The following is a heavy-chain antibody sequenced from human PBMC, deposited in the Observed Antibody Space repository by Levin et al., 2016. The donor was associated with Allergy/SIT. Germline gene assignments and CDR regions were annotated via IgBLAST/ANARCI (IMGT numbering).Heavy chain of an antibody. V-gene: IGHV4-4*07. D-gene: IGHD6-13*01. J-gene: IGHJ1*01. Sequence: SETLSLTCTVSGGSISSYYWSWIRQPAGKGLEWIGRIYTSGSTNYNPSLKSRVTISVDTSRNQFSLKLSSMTAADTAVYYCARQGIAAAGTTEYFQHWGQGTLVTVSS. CDR3: ARQGIAAAGTTEYFQH. CDR1: GGSISSYY. CDR2: IYTSGST.